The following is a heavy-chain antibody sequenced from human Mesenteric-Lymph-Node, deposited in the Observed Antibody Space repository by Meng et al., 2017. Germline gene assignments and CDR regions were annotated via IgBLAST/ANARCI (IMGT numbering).Heavy chain of an antibody. CDR2: INPSGGST. CDR1: GYTFTGYY. Sequence: ASVKVSCKASGYTFTGYYMHWVRQAPEQGLGWMGIINPSGGSTNYAQKFQGRVTMSRDTSTSTVYMELSSLRSDDTAVYYCAREGGDVKNFDFWGQGTLVTVSS. D-gene: IGHD4-17*01. CDR3: AREGGDVKNFDF. J-gene: IGHJ4*02. V-gene: IGHV1-46*01.